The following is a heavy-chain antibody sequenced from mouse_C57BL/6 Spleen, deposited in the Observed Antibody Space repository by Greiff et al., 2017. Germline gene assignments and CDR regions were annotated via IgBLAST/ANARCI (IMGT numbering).Heavy chain of an antibody. J-gene: IGHJ2*01. CDR3: ARHNWYYFDY. V-gene: IGHV5-9*01. D-gene: IGHD4-1*01. CDR2: ISGGGGNT. CDR1: GFTFSSYT. Sequence: DVKLVESGGGLVKPGGSLKLSCAASGFTFSSYTMSWVRQTPEKRLEWVATISGGGGNTYYPDSVKGRFTISRDNAKNTLYLQMSSLRSEDTALYYCARHNWYYFDYWGQGTTLTVSS.